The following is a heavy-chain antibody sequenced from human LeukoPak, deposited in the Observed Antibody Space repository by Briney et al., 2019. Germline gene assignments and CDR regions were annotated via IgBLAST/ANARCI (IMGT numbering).Heavy chain of an antibody. CDR3: ARNPPYSGSYGGDDDYFDY. CDR2: ISAYNGNT. J-gene: IGHJ4*02. D-gene: IGHD1-26*01. Sequence: ASVKVSCKASGYTFTSYGISWVRQAPGQGLEWMGWISAYNGNTNYAQKLQGRVTMTTDTSTSTAYMELRSLRSDDTAVYSCARNPPYSGSYGGDDDYFDYWGQGTLVTVSS. CDR1: GYTFTSYG. V-gene: IGHV1-18*01.